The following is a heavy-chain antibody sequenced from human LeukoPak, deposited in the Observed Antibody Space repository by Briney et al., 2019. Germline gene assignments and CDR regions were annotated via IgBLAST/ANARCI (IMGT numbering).Heavy chain of an antibody. CDR3: AKDSSPENIVVVVAATRGKWFDP. CDR1: GFTFSSYA. J-gene: IGHJ5*02. CDR2: ISASSGGT. D-gene: IGHD2-15*01. V-gene: IGHV3-23*01. Sequence: GGSLRLSCAASGFTFSSYAMSWVRQAPGRGLEWVSSISASSGGTYYADSVKGRFTISRDNSKNTLYLQMNSLIAEGTAVYYCAKDSSPENIVVVVAATRGKWFDPWGQGTLVTVSS.